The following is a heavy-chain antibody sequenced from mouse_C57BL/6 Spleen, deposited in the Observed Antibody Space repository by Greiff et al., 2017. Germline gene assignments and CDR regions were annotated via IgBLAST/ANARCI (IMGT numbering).Heavy chain of an antibody. CDR2: INPSNGGT. CDR1: GYTFTSYW. Sequence: LLQPGTELVKPGASVTLSCKASGYTFTSYWLHWVKQRPGHGLEWLGHINPSNGGTTYNEKFKSKATLTVDTSSSTAYMQLSSLTSEDAAVYYCAREGDVGFDYWGQGTTLTVAS. D-gene: IGHD3-3*01. CDR3: AREGDVGFDY. J-gene: IGHJ2*01. V-gene: IGHV1-53*01.